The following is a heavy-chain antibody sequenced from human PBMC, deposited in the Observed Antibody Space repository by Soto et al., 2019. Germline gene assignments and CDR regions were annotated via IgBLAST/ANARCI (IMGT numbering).Heavy chain of an antibody. Sequence: PGGSPRTSCAASGFTLITYSLSLVRQAPGKRLEWVSSISGSGGTAYNVDSVKGRFTISRDNSKNTLYLQMNSLRAEDTAVYYCAREAAFDIWGQGTMVTVSS. CDR1: GFTLITYS. CDR3: AREAAFDI. V-gene: IGHV3-23*01. D-gene: IGHD1-26*01. J-gene: IGHJ3*02. CDR2: ISGSGGTA.